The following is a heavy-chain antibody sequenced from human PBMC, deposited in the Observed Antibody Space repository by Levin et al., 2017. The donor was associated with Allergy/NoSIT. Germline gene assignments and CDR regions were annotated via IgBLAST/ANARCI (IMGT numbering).Heavy chain of an antibody. Sequence: PGGSLRLSCAASGFSLSGYWLSWVRQAPGKGLTWVANIRHGGSAIYYLDSVRGRFTISRDNAKNSLYLQLNSLRAEDTAVYYCARAPYTSGGYCLDVWGQGTTVTVSS. CDR2: IRHGGSAI. D-gene: IGHD3-10*01. J-gene: IGHJ6*02. CDR3: ARAPYTSGGYCLDV. V-gene: IGHV3-7*01. CDR1: GFSLSGYW.